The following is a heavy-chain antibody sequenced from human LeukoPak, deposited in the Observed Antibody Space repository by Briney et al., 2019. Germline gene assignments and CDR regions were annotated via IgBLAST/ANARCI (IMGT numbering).Heavy chain of an antibody. J-gene: IGHJ4*02. CDR3: ARGDHQLELLDY. CDR1: GFTFSSYS. Sequence: SGGSLRLSCAASGFTFSSYSMNWVRQAPGKGLEWVSSISSSSSYIYYADSVKGRFTISRDNAKSSLYLQMNSLRAEDTAVYYCARGDHQLELLDYWGQGTLVTVSS. D-gene: IGHD1-7*01. CDR2: ISSSSSYI. V-gene: IGHV3-21*01.